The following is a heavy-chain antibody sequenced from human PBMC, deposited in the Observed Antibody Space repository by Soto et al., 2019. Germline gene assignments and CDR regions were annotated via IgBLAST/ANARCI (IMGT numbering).Heavy chain of an antibody. Sequence: EVQLVESGGGLVQPGGSLRVSCAASGFTLSRYSMNWVRQAPGKGLEWLSYIDSSSDTIYYADSVKGRFIISRDNAKNSLYLQMNSLRDEDTAVYYCARGRVATIFVDSWGQGTLVTVSS. J-gene: IGHJ4*02. CDR3: ARGRVATIFVDS. D-gene: IGHD5-12*01. CDR2: IDSSSDTI. V-gene: IGHV3-48*02. CDR1: GFTLSRYS.